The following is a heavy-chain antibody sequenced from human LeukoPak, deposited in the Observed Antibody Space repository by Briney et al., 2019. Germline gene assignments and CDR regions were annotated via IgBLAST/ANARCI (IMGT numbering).Heavy chain of an antibody. CDR2: ITRSGSNL. Sequence: GGSLRLSCVASGFTFTSSDFNWIRQAPGKGLEWLSTITRSGSNLYYADSVKGRFTTSRDDAKDSVYLQMESLRVEDTAIYYCASTLDYWGQGTLVTVSS. CDR3: ASTLDY. CDR1: GFTFTSSD. V-gene: IGHV3-21*01. J-gene: IGHJ4*02.